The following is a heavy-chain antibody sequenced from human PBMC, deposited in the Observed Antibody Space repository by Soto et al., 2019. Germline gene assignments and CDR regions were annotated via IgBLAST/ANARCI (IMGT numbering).Heavy chain of an antibody. CDR3: ATLHIHSDYDILTGYSQTPTESFQH. D-gene: IGHD3-9*01. CDR2: FDPEDGET. CDR1: GYTLTELS. J-gene: IGHJ1*01. Sequence: GASVKVSCKVSGYTLTELSMHWVRQAPGKGLEWMGGFDPEDGETIYAQKFQGRVTMTEDTSTDTAYMELSSLRSEDTAVYYCATLHIHSDYDILTGYSQTPTESFQHWGQGTLVTVSS. V-gene: IGHV1-24*01.